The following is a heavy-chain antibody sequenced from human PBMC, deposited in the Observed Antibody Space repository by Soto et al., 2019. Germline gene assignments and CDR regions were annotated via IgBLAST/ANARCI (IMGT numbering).Heavy chain of an antibody. Sequence: QVQLQQWGAGLLKPSETLSLTCAVYGGSFSGYYWSWIRKPPGKGLEWIGEINNSASTNYNPSLKSRYTISVDTSKNQFSLKLSSVTAADTAVYYSARGPSPQPYSSSWHSYYYYGMDVCGQGTTVTVSS. J-gene: IGHJ6*02. CDR3: ARGPSPQPYSSSWHSYYYYGMDV. CDR2: INNSAST. V-gene: IGHV4-34*01. D-gene: IGHD6-13*01. CDR1: GGSFSGYY.